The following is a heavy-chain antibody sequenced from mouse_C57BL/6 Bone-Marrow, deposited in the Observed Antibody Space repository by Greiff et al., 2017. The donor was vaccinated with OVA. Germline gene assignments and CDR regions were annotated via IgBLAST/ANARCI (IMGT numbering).Heavy chain of an antibody. CDR1: GFSFTSYA. CDR3: ARNLYDDYYDYFDY. CDR2: IWTGGGT. D-gene: IGHD2-3*01. J-gene: IGHJ2*01. Sequence: QVQLKESGPGLVAPSQSLSITCTVSGFSFTSYAISWVRQPPGKGLEWLGVIWTGGGTNYNSAPISSLSISKDNSKSQVVLKMNSLQTDDTARYYCARNLYDDYYDYFDYWGQGTTLTVSS. V-gene: IGHV2-9-1*01.